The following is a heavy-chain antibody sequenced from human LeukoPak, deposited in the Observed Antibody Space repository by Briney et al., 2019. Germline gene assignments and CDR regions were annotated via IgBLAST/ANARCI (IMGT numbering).Heavy chain of an antibody. J-gene: IGHJ4*02. V-gene: IGHV4-59*08. CDR1: GGSISNYY. Sequence: SETLSLTCTVSGGSISNYYWSWIRQAPGKGLEWIGYINYSGSTSYNPSLKSRVTVSVDTSKNQFSLKLSFVTAADTAVYYCARGRYYFDYWGQGTLVTVSS. CDR3: ARGRYYFDY. CDR2: INYSGST.